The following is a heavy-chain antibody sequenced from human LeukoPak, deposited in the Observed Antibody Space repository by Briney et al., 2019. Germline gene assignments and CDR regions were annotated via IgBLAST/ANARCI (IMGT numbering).Heavy chain of an antibody. V-gene: IGHV3-74*01. CDR3: VRGNDYGGPHY. J-gene: IGHJ4*02. D-gene: IGHD4-23*01. Sequence: PEGSLRLSCAVSGFTFSSYWMHWVRQAPGKGLVWVSRIDRDGSRINYADSVKGRFTISRDNGKNTLFLQMNSLRAEDAAVYYCVRGNDYGGPHYWGQGTLVTVSS. CDR1: GFTFSSYW. CDR2: IDRDGSRI.